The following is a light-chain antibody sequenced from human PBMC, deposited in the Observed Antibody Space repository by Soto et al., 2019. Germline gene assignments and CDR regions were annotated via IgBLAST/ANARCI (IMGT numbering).Light chain of an antibody. J-gene: IGKJ3*01. V-gene: IGKV3-20*01. CDR1: QSVGSNY. CDR2: GAS. CDR3: QRYGSSQFT. Sequence: EIVLTQSPGTLSSSPGERATLSCRASQSVGSNYLAWYQQKPGQAPRLLIYGASSRATGIPDRFSGSGSGTDFTLTINRLEPEDFAVYYCQRYGSSQFTFGPGTKVDIK.